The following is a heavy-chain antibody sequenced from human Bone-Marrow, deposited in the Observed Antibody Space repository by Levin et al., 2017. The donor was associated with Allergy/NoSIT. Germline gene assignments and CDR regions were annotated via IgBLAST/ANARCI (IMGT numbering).Heavy chain of an antibody. CDR3: AKGGGSYYYYYGMDV. CDR2: ISGSGGST. J-gene: IGHJ6*02. CDR1: GFTFSSYA. Sequence: GESLKISCAASGFTFSSYAMSWVRQAPGKGLEWVSAISGSGGSTYYADSVKGRFTISRDNSKNTLYLQMNSLRAEDTAVYYCAKGGGSYYYYYGMDVWGQGTTVTVSS. V-gene: IGHV3-23*01. D-gene: IGHD1-26*01.